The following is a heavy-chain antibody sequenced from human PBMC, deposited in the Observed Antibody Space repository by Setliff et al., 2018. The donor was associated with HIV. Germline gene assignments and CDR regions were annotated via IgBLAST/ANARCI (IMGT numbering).Heavy chain of an antibody. CDR1: GGSVSGHY. CDR2: VTHSGST. J-gene: IGHJ4*02. Sequence: PSETLSLTCAVYGGSVSGHYWGWFRQPPGKGLEWIGEVTHSGSTTYDPSLKSRITISVDTSKNQFSLKLTSVTAADTAVYYCARDPGSGWYVNRYLDYWGQGTLVTVSS. CDR3: ARDPGSGWYVNRYLDY. D-gene: IGHD6-19*01. V-gene: IGHV4-34*01.